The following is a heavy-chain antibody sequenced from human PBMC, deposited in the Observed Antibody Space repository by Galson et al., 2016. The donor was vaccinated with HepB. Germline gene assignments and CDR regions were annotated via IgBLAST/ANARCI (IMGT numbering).Heavy chain of an antibody. CDR2: ISVYRTI. D-gene: IGHD6-19*01. CDR3: AKSQPGYSSGWYTLPIDAFDI. Sequence: SLRLSCAASGFTFSSYSMNWVRQAPGKGLEWVSYISVYRTIYYADSVKGRFTISRDNARNSLYLQMNSLRAEDTAVYYCAKSQPGYSSGWYTLPIDAFDIWGQGTMVTVSS. V-gene: IGHV3-48*04. CDR1: GFTFSSYS. J-gene: IGHJ3*02.